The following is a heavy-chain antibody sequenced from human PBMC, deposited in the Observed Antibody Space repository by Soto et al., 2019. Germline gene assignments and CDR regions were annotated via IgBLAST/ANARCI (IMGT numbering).Heavy chain of an antibody. CDR1: GYTFTSHD. V-gene: IGHV1-8*01. Sequence: QVQLVQSGAEVKKPGASVKVSCKASGYTFTSHDINWMRQATGQGLEWMGWMNPNSGQTNYAQKFQGRVTMTRDTSISTAYMELTNLRSEDTAIYYCASDMSTTWGQGTLVTVSS. J-gene: IGHJ5*02. D-gene: IGHD2-2*01. CDR2: MNPNSGQT. CDR3: ASDMSTT.